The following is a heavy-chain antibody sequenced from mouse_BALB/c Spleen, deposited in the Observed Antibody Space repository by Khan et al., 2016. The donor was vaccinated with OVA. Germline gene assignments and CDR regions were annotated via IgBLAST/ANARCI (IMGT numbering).Heavy chain of an antibody. Sequence: EVELVESGGGLVQPGGSLKLSCAASGFTFSSYAMSWVRQTPEKRLEWVATISSGDNNTYYPDTVKGRFTISRDNAKNTLYPKMSSLRSEDTAMYYCARPPITTVVATSYWFFDVWGAGTTVTVSS. CDR1: GFTFSSYA. CDR3: ARPPITTVVATSYWFFDV. CDR2: ISSGDNNT. D-gene: IGHD1-1*01. J-gene: IGHJ1*01. V-gene: IGHV5-9-3*01.